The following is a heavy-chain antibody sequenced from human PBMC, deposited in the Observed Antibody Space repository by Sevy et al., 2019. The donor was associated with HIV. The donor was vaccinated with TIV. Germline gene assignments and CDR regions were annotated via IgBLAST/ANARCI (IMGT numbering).Heavy chain of an antibody. V-gene: IGHV3-21*06. D-gene: IGHD3-10*01. CDR1: GFTFNYYF. J-gene: IGHJ4*02. Sequence: GGSLRLSCAASGFTFNYYFMNWVRQAPGKGLEWVSYISSHSSYIHYADSVKGRFTISRANAKNSLYLQMNSLRAEDTAVYDCARGDYSGSLYYFDQWGQGTLVTVSS. CDR2: ISSHSSYI. CDR3: ARGDYSGSLYYFDQ.